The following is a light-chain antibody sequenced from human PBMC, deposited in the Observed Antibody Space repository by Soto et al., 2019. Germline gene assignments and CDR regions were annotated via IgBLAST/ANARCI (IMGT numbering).Light chain of an antibody. CDR3: QTWGTGIVV. CDR2: LNSDGSH. Sequence: QPVLTQSPSASASLGASVKLTCTLSSGHSSYAIAWHQQQPGKGPRYLMKLNSDGSHSKGDGIPDRFSGSSSGAERYLTISSLQSEDEADYYCQTWGTGIVVFGGGTKLTVL. J-gene: IGLJ2*01. V-gene: IGLV4-69*01. CDR1: SGHSSYA.